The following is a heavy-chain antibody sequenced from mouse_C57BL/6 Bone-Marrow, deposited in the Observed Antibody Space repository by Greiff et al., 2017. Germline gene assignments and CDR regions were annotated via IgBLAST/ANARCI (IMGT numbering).Heavy chain of an antibody. CDR3: ARDYYGFDY. V-gene: IGHV1-18*01. D-gene: IGHD1-1*01. Sequence: VHVKQSGPELVKPGASVKIPCKASGYTFTDYNMDWVKQSHGKSLEWIGDINPNNGGTIYNQKFKGKATLTVDKSSSTAYMELRSLTSEDTAVYYCARDYYGFDYWGQGTTLTVSS. CDR2: INPNNGGT. CDR1: GYTFTDYN. J-gene: IGHJ2*01.